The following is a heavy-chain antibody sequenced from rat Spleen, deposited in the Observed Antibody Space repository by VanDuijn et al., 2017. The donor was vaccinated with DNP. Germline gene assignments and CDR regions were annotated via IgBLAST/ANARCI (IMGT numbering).Heavy chain of an antibody. J-gene: IGHJ2*01. CDR2: ITSSGCST. CDR3: AKNSGYYFDY. V-gene: IGHV5-19*01. Sequence: EVQLVESGGGLVQPGRSLKLSCAASGFTSSNYGMHWIRQAPTKGLEWVASITSSGCSTYYPDSVKGRFTISRDNAKSSLYLQMNSLKSEDTATYYCAKNSGYYFDYWGQGVMVTVSS. D-gene: IGHD4-3*01. CDR1: GFTSSNYG.